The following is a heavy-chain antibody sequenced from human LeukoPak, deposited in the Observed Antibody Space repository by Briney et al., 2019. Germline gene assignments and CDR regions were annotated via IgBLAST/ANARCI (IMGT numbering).Heavy chain of an antibody. Sequence: GGSLRLSCAASGFTFSSYSMDWVRQAPGKGLEWVSSISSSSSYIYYADSVKGRFTISRDNAKNSLYLQMTSLRAEDTAVYYCARDLNPYSSSWYGYWGQGTLVTVSS. CDR1: GFTFSSYS. D-gene: IGHD6-13*01. CDR2: ISSSSSYI. J-gene: IGHJ4*02. CDR3: ARDLNPYSSSWYGY. V-gene: IGHV3-21*01.